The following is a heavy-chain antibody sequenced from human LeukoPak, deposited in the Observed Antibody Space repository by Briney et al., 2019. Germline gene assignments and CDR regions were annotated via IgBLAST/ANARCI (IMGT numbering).Heavy chain of an antibody. Sequence: GASVKVSCKASGGTFSSYAISWVRQAPGQGLEWMGGIIPIFGTANYAQKFQGRVTITADESTSTAYMELSSLRSEDTAVYYCARVGQRLTSYYYYYYMDVWGKGTTVTVSS. CDR2: IIPIFGTA. J-gene: IGHJ6*03. D-gene: IGHD6-25*01. CDR3: ARVGQRLTSYYYYYYMDV. V-gene: IGHV1-69*13. CDR1: GGTFSSYA.